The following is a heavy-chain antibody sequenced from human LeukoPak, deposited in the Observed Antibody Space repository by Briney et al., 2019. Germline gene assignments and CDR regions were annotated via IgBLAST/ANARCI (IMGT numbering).Heavy chain of an antibody. D-gene: IGHD3-10*01. V-gene: IGHV1-2*02. CDR2: INPNSGGT. J-gene: IGHJ4*02. Sequence: ASVKVSCKASGYTFTGYYMHWVRQAPGQGLEWMGWINPNSGGTNYAQKFQGRVTMTRDTSISTAYMELSRLRSDDTAVYYCARDGGPRFRVRGVIAYWGQGTLVTVSS. CDR3: ARDGGPRFRVRGVIAY. CDR1: GYTFTGYY.